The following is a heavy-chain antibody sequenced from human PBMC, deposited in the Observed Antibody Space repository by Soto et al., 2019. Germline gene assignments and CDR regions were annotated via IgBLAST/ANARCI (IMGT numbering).Heavy chain of an antibody. CDR3: AREGAAAGTDY. V-gene: IGHV4-59*01. Sequence: SETLSLTCTVSGGSISSYYWSWIRQPPGKGLEWIGYIYYSGSTDYNPSLKSRVTISVDTSKNQFSLKLSSVTAADTAVYYCAREGAAAGTDYWGQGAVFNVSS. CDR1: GGSISSYY. J-gene: IGHJ4*02. CDR2: IYYSGST. D-gene: IGHD6-13*01.